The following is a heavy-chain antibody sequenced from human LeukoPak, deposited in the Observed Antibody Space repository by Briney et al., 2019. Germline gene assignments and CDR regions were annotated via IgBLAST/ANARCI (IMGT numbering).Heavy chain of an antibody. Sequence: SQTLSLTCAISGDSVSSNSAAWNWIRQSPSRGLEWLGRTYYRSKWYNDYALSVKSRITVNPDTSKNQFSLQLNSVTPEDTAMYYCARSLYSSSWSPFDYWGHGTLVTVSS. CDR3: ARSLYSSSWSPFDY. CDR2: TYYRSKWYN. D-gene: IGHD6-13*01. CDR1: GDSVSSNSAA. V-gene: IGHV6-1*01. J-gene: IGHJ4*01.